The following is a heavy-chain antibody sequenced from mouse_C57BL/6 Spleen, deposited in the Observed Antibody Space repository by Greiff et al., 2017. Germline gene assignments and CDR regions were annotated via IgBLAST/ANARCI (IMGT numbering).Heavy chain of an antibody. CDR3: ARHSPLDY. D-gene: IGHD2-12*01. CDR1: GFTFSSYG. V-gene: IGHV5-6*02. J-gene: IGHJ2*01. CDR2: ISSGGSYT. Sequence: DVMLVESGGDLVKPGGSLKLSCAASGFTFSSYGMSWVRQTPDKRLEWVATISSGGSYTYYPDSVKGRFTISRDNAKNTLYLQMSSLKSEDTAMYYCARHSPLDYWGQGTTLTVSS.